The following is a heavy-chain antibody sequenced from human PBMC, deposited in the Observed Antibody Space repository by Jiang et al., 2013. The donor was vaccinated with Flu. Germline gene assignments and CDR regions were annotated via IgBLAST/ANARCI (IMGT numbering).Heavy chain of an antibody. D-gene: IGHD1-26*01. V-gene: IGHV5-51*01. CDR1: GYSFISQW. CDR2: IYPGDSDT. Sequence: GAEVKKPGESLKISCKGSGYSFISQWIGWVRQVPGKGLEWVAIIYPGDSDTRYSPSMQGQVTISADRSLNTAYLQWSSLKASDSAIYYCARAPGNYSGSYFLGSWGQGTLVTVSS. CDR3: ARAPGNYSGSYFLGS. J-gene: IGHJ5*02.